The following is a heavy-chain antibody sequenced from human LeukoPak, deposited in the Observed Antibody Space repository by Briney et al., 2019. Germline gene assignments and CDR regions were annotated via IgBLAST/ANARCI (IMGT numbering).Heavy chain of an antibody. CDR1: GGSMSSYY. J-gene: IGHJ4*02. Sequence: PSETLSLTCTVSGGSMSSYYWSWIRQPPGKGLEWIGYIYNPSLKSRVTISVDTSKNQFSLKLSSVTAADTAVYYCARGARAGYNFEPFDYWGQGTLVT. V-gene: IGHV4-59*08. CDR3: ARGARAGYNFEPFDY. D-gene: IGHD5-24*01.